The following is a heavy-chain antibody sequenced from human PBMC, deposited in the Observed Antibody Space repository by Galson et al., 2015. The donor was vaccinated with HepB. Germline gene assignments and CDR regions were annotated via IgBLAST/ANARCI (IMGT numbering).Heavy chain of an antibody. CDR1: GGSISSYY. J-gene: IGHJ6*02. CDR3: ASLELLFHHGMDV. V-gene: IGHV4-59*01. D-gene: IGHD1-7*01. CDR2: TYYSGST. Sequence: ETLSLTCTVSGGSISSYYWSWIRQPPGKGLEWIGYTYYSGSTNYNPSLKSRVTISVDTSKNQFSLKLSSVTAADTAVYYCASLELLFHHGMDVWGQGTTVTVSS.